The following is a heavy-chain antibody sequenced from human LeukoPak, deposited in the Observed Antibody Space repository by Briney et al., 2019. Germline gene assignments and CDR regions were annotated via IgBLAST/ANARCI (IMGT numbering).Heavy chain of an antibody. CDR2: IKQDGNEK. Sequence: GGTLRLSCAASRFTFSSNWMSCVRQAPGKGLEWVANIKQDGNEKNYVDSVKGRFTISRDNAKHSLYLEMNSLRAEDTGVYYCARGSGWTLFDYWGQGTLVTVSS. V-gene: IGHV3-7*04. J-gene: IGHJ4*02. D-gene: IGHD6-19*01. CDR1: RFTFSSNW. CDR3: ARGSGWTLFDY.